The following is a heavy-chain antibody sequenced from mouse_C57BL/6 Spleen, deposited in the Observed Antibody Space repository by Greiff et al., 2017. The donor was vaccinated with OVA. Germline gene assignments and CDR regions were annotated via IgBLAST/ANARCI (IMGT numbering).Heavy chain of an antibody. V-gene: IGHV1-64*01. CDR2: IHPNSGST. Sequence: QVQLQQPGAELVKPGASVKLSCKASGYTFTSYWMHWVKQRPGQGLEWIGMIHPNSGSTNYNEKFKSKATLTVDKSSSTAYMQLSSLTSEDSAVYYCARGEYDGGWFAYWGQGTLVTVSA. CDR3: ARGEYDGGWFAY. J-gene: IGHJ3*01. CDR1: GYTFTSYW. D-gene: IGHD2-14*01.